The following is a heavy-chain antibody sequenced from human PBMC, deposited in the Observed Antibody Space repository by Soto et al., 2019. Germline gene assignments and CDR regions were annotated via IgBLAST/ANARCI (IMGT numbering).Heavy chain of an antibody. D-gene: IGHD3-10*01. CDR2: IWYDGSNK. CDR3: ARDLYGAGIFTPYFFDY. J-gene: IGHJ4*02. CDR1: GFNLSSYV. V-gene: IGHV3-33*01. Sequence: QVQLVESGGGVVRPGRSLRLSCAASGFNLSSYVMHWVRQAPGMGLEWVAVIWYDGSNKYYADSMKGRFTISRDNSKNTVYLQMNILRVEDTALYYCARDLYGAGIFTPYFFDYWGQGALVTVSS.